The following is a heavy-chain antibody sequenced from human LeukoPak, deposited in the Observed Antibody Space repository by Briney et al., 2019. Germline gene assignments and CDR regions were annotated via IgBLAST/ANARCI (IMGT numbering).Heavy chain of an antibody. CDR2: ISPNSGNT. D-gene: IGHD4-23*01. CDR3: ARVRGYGGFDP. V-gene: IGHV1-8*02. Sequence: ASVKVSCKASGYTFTDYYIHWVRQAPGQGLEWMGWISPNSGNTGYAQKFQGRVTMTRNTSISTAYMELSSLRSEDTAVYYCARVRGYGGFDPWGQGTLVTVSS. J-gene: IGHJ5*02. CDR1: GYTFTDYY.